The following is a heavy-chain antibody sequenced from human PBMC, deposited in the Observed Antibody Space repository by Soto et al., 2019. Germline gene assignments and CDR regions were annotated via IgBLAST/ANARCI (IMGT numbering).Heavy chain of an antibody. J-gene: IGHJ4*02. CDR3: TRDPYGGSRYYFDS. D-gene: IGHD1-26*01. CDR1: GFSFSNYA. Sequence: QVQLVESGGGVVQPGKSLRLSCAASGFSFSNYAMHWVRQAPGKGLEWVAVIWYDGSNKYYADSVKGRFTIPKDNSQNTLYLQMNSLRAEDTAVYYCTRDPYGGSRYYFDSWGQGTLVTVSS. V-gene: IGHV3-33*01. CDR2: IWYDGSNK.